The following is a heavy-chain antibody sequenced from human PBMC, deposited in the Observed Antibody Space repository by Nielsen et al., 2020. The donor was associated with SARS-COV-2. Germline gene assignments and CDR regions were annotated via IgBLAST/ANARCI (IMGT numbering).Heavy chain of an antibody. Sequence: WVRQAPGQGLEWMGWINPNSGGTNYAQKFQGRVTMTRDTSISTAYMELSSLRSEDTAVYYCASSNCSSTSCYRLYYGMDVWGQGTTVTVSS. V-gene: IGHV1-2*02. CDR2: INPNSGGT. D-gene: IGHD2-2*01. J-gene: IGHJ6*02. CDR3: ASSNCSSTSCYRLYYGMDV.